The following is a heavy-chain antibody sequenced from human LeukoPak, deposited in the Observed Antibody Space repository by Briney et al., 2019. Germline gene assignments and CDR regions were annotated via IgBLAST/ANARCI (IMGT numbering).Heavy chain of an antibody. V-gene: IGHV3-9*01. D-gene: IGHD3-3*01. CDR1: GFTLDDYA. CDR2: ISWHSGST. CDR3: AKEGVTIIGNYYYCYGMDV. J-gene: IGHJ6*02. Sequence: GRSLRLSCAASGFTLDDYAMHSVRQAPGKGLEWVSGISWHSGSTGYTDSVKGRFTISRDNAKNSLYLQMNRLRPQDPALYYVAKEGVTIIGNYYYCYGMDVWGQGTTVTVSS.